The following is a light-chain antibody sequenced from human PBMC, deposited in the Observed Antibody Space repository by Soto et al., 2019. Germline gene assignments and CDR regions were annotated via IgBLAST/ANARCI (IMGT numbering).Light chain of an antibody. CDR1: QSVSSY. Sequence: EIVLTQSPATLSLSPWERATLSCRASQSVSSYLAWYQQKPGQAPRLLIYDASNRATGIPARFSGSGSGTDFTLTISSLEPEDFAVYYCQQRSNWPPTWTF. J-gene: IGKJ1*01. CDR2: DAS. V-gene: IGKV3-11*01. CDR3: QQRSNWPPTWT.